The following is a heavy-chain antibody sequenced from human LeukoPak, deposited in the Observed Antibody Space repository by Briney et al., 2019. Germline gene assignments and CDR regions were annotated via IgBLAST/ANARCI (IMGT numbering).Heavy chain of an antibody. V-gene: IGHV1-46*01. CDR3: ARAIKWFGESLGEDWFDP. CDR2: INPSGGST. D-gene: IGHD3-10*01. J-gene: IGHJ5*02. Sequence: ASVKVSCKASGYTFTSYYMHWVRQAPGQGLEWMGIINPSGGSTSYAQKFQGRVTMTRDTSTSTVYMELSSLRSEDTAVYYCARAIKWFGESLGEDWFDPWGQGTLVTVSS. CDR1: GYTFTSYY.